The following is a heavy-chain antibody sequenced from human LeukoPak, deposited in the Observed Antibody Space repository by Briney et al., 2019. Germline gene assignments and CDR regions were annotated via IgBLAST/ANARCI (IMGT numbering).Heavy chain of an antibody. CDR1: GFTFSNYW. Sequence: GGSLRLSCATSGFTFSNYWMSWVRQAPGKGLEWVANIKQDGSEKYYVDSVKGRFTISRENAKNSLYLQMNSLRVDDMAVYYCAREGQTTTGYYYYMDVWGKGSTVTVSS. J-gene: IGHJ6*03. CDR3: AREGQTTTGYYYYMDV. CDR2: IKQDGSEK. V-gene: IGHV3-7*01. D-gene: IGHD4-17*01.